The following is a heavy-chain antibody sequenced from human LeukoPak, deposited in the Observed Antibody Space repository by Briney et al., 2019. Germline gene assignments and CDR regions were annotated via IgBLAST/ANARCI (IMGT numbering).Heavy chain of an antibody. CDR3: ARGWVYYYYGMDV. CDR1: GYTFTGYY. Sequence: GASVKVSCKASGYTFTGYYMHWVRQAPGQGLEWMGRINPNSGGTNYAQKFQGRVTMTRDTSISTAYMELSRLRSDDTAVYYCARGWVYYYYGMDVWGQGPTVTVSS. D-gene: IGHD1-26*01. V-gene: IGHV1-2*06. CDR2: INPNSGGT. J-gene: IGHJ6*02.